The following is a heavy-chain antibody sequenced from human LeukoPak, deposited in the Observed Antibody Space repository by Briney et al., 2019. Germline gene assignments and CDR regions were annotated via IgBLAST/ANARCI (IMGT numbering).Heavy chain of an antibody. CDR2: INPSGGST. Sequence: ASVKVSCKASGFTFTNYNLHWVRQAPGQRLEWMGIINPSGGSTNYAQKFQERVTITRDMSTSTAYMELSSLRSEDTAVYYCAAVRVHGTQLWYPLDYYYYMDVWGKGTTVTVSS. D-gene: IGHD5-18*01. CDR3: AAVRVHGTQLWYPLDYYYYMDV. CDR1: GFTFTNYN. J-gene: IGHJ6*03. V-gene: IGHV1-46*01.